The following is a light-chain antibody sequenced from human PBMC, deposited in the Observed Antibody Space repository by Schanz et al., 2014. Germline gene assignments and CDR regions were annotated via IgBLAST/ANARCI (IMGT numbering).Light chain of an antibody. V-gene: IGLV2-14*01. CDR1: SSDVGGYNY. CDR2: DVF. J-gene: IGLJ3*02. Sequence: QSALTQPASVSGSPGQSITISCTGTSSDVGGYNYVSWYQQHPGKAPKLMIYDVFNRPSGVSNRFSGSKSDNTASLTVSGLQVEDEADYYCGSYAGNINWVFGGGTKLTVL. CDR3: GSYAGNINWV.